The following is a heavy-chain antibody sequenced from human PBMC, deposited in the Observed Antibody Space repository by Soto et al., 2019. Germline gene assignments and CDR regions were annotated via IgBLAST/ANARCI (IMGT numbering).Heavy chain of an antibody. Sequence: SETLSLTCTVSGCSISTYYWSWIRQPPGKGLEWIGYIYFRGTTNYNPSLKSRVTMSADTSKNQFSLKLNSVTAADTAVYYCARMNYYDTSGYPFDYWGQGMMVTVSS. CDR2: IYFRGTT. J-gene: IGHJ4*02. CDR1: GCSISTYY. CDR3: ARMNYYDTSGYPFDY. D-gene: IGHD3-22*01. V-gene: IGHV4-59*01.